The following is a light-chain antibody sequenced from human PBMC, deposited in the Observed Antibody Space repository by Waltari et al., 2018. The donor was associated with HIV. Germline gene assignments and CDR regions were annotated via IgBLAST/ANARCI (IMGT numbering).Light chain of an antibody. V-gene: IGLV2-23*01. CDR2: EAI. Sequence: QSALTQPASVSGSPGQSITISCTGSNNDVGSYNLVSWYQQHPGKAPKLIIFEAIKRPSGGSNRFSGSKSGHTASLTISGVQAEDEADYYCCSYASGTTPWVFGGGTKLTVL. CDR3: CSYASGTTPWV. J-gene: IGLJ3*02. CDR1: NNDVGSYNL.